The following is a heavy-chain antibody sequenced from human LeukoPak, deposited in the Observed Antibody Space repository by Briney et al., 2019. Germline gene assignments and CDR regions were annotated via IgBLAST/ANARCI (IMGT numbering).Heavy chain of an antibody. CDR3: AKDYGGNRNWFDP. V-gene: IGHV3-21*01. Sequence: KPGGSLRLSCAASGFTFSSYSMNWVRQAPGKGLEWVSSISSSSSYIHYADSVKGRFTISRDNSKNTLYLQMNSLRPEDTAMYFCAKDYGGNRNWFDPWGQGTLVTVSS. CDR1: GFTFSSYS. D-gene: IGHD4-23*01. J-gene: IGHJ5*02. CDR2: ISSSSSYI.